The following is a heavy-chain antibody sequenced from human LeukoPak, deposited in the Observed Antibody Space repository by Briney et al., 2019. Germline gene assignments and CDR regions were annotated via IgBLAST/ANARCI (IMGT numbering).Heavy chain of an antibody. J-gene: IGHJ4*02. CDR1: GFTFSSYA. CDR3: AKGVAVASPYYFDY. V-gene: IGHV3-23*01. CDR2: NSGSGSSA. Sequence: GGSLRLSCAASGFTFSSYAMSWVRQAPGKGLEWVSPNSGSGSSAYYADSVKGRFTISRDNSKNTLYLQMNSLRAEDTAVYYCAKGVAVASPYYFDYWGQGTLVTVSS. D-gene: IGHD6-19*01.